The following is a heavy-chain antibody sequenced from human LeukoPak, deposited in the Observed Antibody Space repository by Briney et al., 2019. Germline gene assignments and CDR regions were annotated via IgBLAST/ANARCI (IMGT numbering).Heavy chain of an antibody. Sequence: GGSLRLSCAASGFTFSTYSMNWVRQAPGRGLEWVSSISSSSSYIYYADSVKGRITISRDNAKNSLYLQMNSLRAEDTAVYYCARRVMGARDAFDIWGQGTMVTVSS. CDR2: ISSSSSYI. CDR1: GFTFSTYS. D-gene: IGHD1-26*01. CDR3: ARRVMGARDAFDI. V-gene: IGHV3-21*01. J-gene: IGHJ3*02.